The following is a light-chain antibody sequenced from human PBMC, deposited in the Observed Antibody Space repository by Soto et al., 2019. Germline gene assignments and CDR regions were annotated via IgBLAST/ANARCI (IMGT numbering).Light chain of an antibody. CDR3: QQYGSLPKT. CDR1: EGVSNNY. CDR2: GAF. Sequence: IVLTQSPGTLSLSNGERATLSCSASEGVSNNYLAWYQQKSGQATRLLIYGAFSRANGIPVRFSGSASGTDFTLIISRLEPEDVAVYYCQQYGSLPKTFGQGTKVDIK. V-gene: IGKV3-20*01. J-gene: IGKJ1*01.